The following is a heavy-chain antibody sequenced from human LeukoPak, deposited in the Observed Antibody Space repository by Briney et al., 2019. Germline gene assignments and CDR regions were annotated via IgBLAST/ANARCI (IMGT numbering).Heavy chain of an antibody. J-gene: IGHJ3*02. V-gene: IGHV4-61*02. CDR2: IYTSGST. CDR1: GGSISSGSYY. Sequence: SQTLSLTCTVSGGSISSGSYYWSWIRQPAGKGLEWIGRIYTSGSTNYNPSLKSRVTISVDTSKNQFSLKLSSATAADTAVYYCAKEDAGYCSSTSCYGFDAFDIWGQATMVTVSS. CDR3: AKEDAGYCSSTSCYGFDAFDI. D-gene: IGHD2-2*01.